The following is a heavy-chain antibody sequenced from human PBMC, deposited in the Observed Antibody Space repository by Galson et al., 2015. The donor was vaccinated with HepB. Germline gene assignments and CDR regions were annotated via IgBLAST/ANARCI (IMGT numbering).Heavy chain of an antibody. Sequence: SLRLSCAASGFTFSSYGMHWVRQAPGKGLEWVAVIWYDGSNKYYADSVKGRFTISRDNSKNTLYLQMNSLRAEDTAVYYCASRGRNCSGGSCYPYYMDVWGKGTTVTVSS. J-gene: IGHJ6*03. D-gene: IGHD2-15*01. CDR2: IWYDGSNK. CDR3: ASRGRNCSGGSCYPYYMDV. V-gene: IGHV3-33*01. CDR1: GFTFSSYG.